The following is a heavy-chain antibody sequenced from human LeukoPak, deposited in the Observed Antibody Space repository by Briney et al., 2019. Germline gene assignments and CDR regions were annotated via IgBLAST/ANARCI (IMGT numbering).Heavy chain of an antibody. CDR1: RYTFSSYD. Sequence: ASVKVSCKASRYTFSSYDINWVREAAGQGLEWMGWMNPNTGRTGFAQKFQGRLTMTRDTSISTAYMELSSLRSEDTAVYYCARLSQTPDYYSSGGYYYLGYWGQGTPVTVSP. CDR2: MNPNTGRT. D-gene: IGHD3-22*01. CDR3: ARLSQTPDYYSSGGYYYLGY. J-gene: IGHJ4*02. V-gene: IGHV1-8*01.